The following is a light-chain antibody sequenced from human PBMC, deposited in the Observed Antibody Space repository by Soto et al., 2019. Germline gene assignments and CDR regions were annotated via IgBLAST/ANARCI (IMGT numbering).Light chain of an antibody. Sequence: EMVMTQSPATLYVSPGESATLSCRASQSVSSNLAWYQQKPGQAPRLLIYGASTRATGIPARFSGSGSGTEFTLTISSLQSEDFAVYYCQHYNNWPPWTFGQGTKGEI. CDR2: GAS. CDR3: QHYNNWPPWT. CDR1: QSVSSN. J-gene: IGKJ1*01. V-gene: IGKV3-15*01.